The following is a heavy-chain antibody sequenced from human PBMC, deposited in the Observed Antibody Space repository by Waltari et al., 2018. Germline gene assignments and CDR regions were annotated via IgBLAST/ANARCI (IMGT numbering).Heavy chain of an antibody. J-gene: IGHJ6*03. D-gene: IGHD3-3*01. CDR3: VREDREYFFHMDV. Sequence: EVLLLETGGDVIQPGGSLRLSCAASGFSVSSHYMSWVRQAPGKGLEWVSVINAEGNVFYADAVEGRFTISRDNSRNTVDLEMNSLRVEDSAVYYCVREDREYFFHMDVWGSGTTVTVSS. CDR1: GFSVSSHY. V-gene: IGHV3-53*02. CDR2: INAEGNV.